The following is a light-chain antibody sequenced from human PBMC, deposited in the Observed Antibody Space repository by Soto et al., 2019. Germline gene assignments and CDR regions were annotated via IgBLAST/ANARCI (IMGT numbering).Light chain of an antibody. V-gene: IGLV2-11*01. CDR2: DVS. J-gene: IGLJ1*01. CDR3: CSYAGSYTSNYV. Sequence: QSVLTQPRSVSGSPGQSVTISCTGTSSDVGGYNYVSWYQQHPGKAPKLMIYDVSKRPSGVPDRFSGSKSGNTASLIISGLQAEDEADYYCCSYAGSYTSNYVFGTGTKVTVL. CDR1: SSDVGGYNY.